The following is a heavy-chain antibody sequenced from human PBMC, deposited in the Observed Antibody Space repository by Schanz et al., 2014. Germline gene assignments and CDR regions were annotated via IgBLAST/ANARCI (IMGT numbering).Heavy chain of an antibody. D-gene: IGHD1-1*01. Sequence: QVQLQESGPGLVKPSQTLSLTCTVSGGSIRSGTYYWSWIRQPAGKALEWVGRVFPNGITNYNPSLKSRFPISLDASKTQFSLPLTSLTAADTAVYYCARDTTWRLDLWGRGTLVTVSS. CDR1: GGSIRSGTYY. CDR3: ARDTTWRLDL. CDR2: VFPNGIT. J-gene: IGHJ2*01. V-gene: IGHV4-61*02.